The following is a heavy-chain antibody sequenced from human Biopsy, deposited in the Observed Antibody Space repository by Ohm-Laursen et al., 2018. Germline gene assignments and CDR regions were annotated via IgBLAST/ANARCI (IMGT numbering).Heavy chain of an antibody. Sequence: TLSFTCSVSDSSDSHDYFWPWIRQPPGKGLEWIGSIYHCSGTSYNPSVETRVAITLDKAKNELSLSIDCVTAADTAVCYCASRSLFFRYFASWGQGTPVTVSS. CDR3: ASRSLFFRYFAS. CDR2: IYHCSGT. V-gene: IGHV4-38-2*01. D-gene: IGHD3-9*01. J-gene: IGHJ4*02. CDR1: DSSDSHDYF.